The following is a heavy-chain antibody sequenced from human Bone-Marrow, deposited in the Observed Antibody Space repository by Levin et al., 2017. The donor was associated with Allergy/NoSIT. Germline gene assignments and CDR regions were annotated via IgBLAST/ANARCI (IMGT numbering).Heavy chain of an antibody. CDR3: ARDSVVVVAATRTAYYFDY. Sequence: ASVKVSCKASGYTFTGYYMHWVRQAPGQGLEWMGWINPNSGGTNYAQKFHGRVTMTRDTSISTAYMELSRLRYDDTAVYYCARDSVVVVAATRTAYYFDYWGQGTLVTVSS. D-gene: IGHD2-15*01. J-gene: IGHJ4*02. CDR2: INPNSGGT. V-gene: IGHV1-2*02. CDR1: GYTFTGYY.